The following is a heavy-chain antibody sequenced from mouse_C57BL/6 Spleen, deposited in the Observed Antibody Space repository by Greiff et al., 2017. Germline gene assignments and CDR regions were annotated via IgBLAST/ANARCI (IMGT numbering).Heavy chain of an antibody. D-gene: IGHD2-5*01. Sequence: EVKLMESGGGLVKPGGSLKLSCAASGFTFSDYGMPWVRQAPEKGLEWVAYISSGSSTIYYADTVKGRFTISRDNAKNTLFLQMTSLRSEDTAMYYCATAYYSNYVGFAYWGQGALVTVSA. CDR1: GFTFSDYG. CDR3: ATAYYSNYVGFAY. CDR2: ISSGSSTI. J-gene: IGHJ3*01. V-gene: IGHV5-17*01.